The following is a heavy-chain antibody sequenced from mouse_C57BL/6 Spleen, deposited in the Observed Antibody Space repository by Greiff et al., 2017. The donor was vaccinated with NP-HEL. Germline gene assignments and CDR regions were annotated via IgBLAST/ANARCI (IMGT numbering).Heavy chain of an antibody. Sequence: EVQVVESEGGLVQPGSSMKLSCTASGFTFSDYYMAWVRQVPEKGLEWVANINYDGSSTYYLDSLKSRFIISRDNAKNILYLQMSSLKSEDTATYYCVRATGTYWYFDVWGTGTTVTVSS. CDR2: INYDGSST. V-gene: IGHV5-16*01. CDR1: GFTFSDYY. D-gene: IGHD4-1*02. J-gene: IGHJ1*03. CDR3: VRATGTYWYFDV.